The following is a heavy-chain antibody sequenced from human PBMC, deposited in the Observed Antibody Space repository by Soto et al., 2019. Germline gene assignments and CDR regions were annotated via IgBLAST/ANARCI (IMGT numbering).Heavy chain of an antibody. Sequence: ASVKVSCKASGYTFTSYGISWVRQAPGQGLEWMGWISAYNGNTNYAQKLQGRVTMTTDTSTSTAYMELRSLRSDDTAVYYCARDCGGDDCDAFDIWGQGTMVTVSS. CDR2: ISAYNGNT. CDR3: ARDCGGDDCDAFDI. J-gene: IGHJ3*02. D-gene: IGHD2-21*01. V-gene: IGHV1-18*01. CDR1: GYTFTSYG.